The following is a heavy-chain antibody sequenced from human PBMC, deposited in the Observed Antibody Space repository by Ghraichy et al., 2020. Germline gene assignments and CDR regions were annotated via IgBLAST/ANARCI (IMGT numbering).Heavy chain of an antibody. CDR3: ARDGTPHRPLGTVYFDS. CDR2: ITGSGNNI. Sequence: GESLNISCAASGFSFNSYEMNWVRQAPGKGLEWLSYITGSGNNIHYADSVKGRFTISRDNTKNSLYLQMNSLRGEDTAVYYCARDGTPHRPLGTVYFDSWGLGTLVTVSS. J-gene: IGHJ4*02. CDR1: GFSFNSYE. D-gene: IGHD7-27*01. V-gene: IGHV3-48*03.